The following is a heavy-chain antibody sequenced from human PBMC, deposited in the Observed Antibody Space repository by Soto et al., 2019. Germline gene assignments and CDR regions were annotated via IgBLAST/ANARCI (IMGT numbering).Heavy chain of an antibody. D-gene: IGHD3-9*01. CDR2: ISSSSAYI. Sequence: EVQLVESGGGLVKPGGSLRLSCAASGFTFSSYSMNWVRQAPGKGLEWVSSISSSSAYIFYSDSVKGRFTISRDNAKNSLYLQMSSLRAEDTAVYYCARDLGVTATGPNLDYWGQGTLVTVSS. J-gene: IGHJ4*02. CDR3: ARDLGVTATGPNLDY. V-gene: IGHV3-21*01. CDR1: GFTFSSYS.